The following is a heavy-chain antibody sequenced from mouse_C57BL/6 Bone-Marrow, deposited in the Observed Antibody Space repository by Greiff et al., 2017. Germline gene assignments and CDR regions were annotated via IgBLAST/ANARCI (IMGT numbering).Heavy chain of an antibody. CDR1: GYAFTNYL. Sequence: QVQLQQSGAELVRPGTSVKVSCKASGYAFTNYLIEWVKQRPGQGLEWIGVINPGSGGTNYNEKFKGKATLTADTSSSTAYMQLSSLTSEDSAVYCCARMGGNYRFAYWGQGTLVTVSA. J-gene: IGHJ3*01. CDR3: ARMGGNYRFAY. CDR2: INPGSGGT. D-gene: IGHD2-1*01. V-gene: IGHV1-54*01.